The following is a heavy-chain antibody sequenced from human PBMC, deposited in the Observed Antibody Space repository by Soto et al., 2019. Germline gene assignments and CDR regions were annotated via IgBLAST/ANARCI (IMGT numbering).Heavy chain of an antibody. CDR2: INPRSGAT. J-gene: IGHJ4*02. V-gene: IGHV1-2*02. Sequence: QVLLVQSGAEGKKPGASMKVSCKASGYTFSDHFIHWVRQAPGEGLEWMGWINPRSGATNYKQTFQGRVTMTRDTSITTVYMELSRLRSDDTAVYYCARSFPLDSWGQGTLITVSS. CDR1: GYTFSDHF. CDR3: ARSFPLDS.